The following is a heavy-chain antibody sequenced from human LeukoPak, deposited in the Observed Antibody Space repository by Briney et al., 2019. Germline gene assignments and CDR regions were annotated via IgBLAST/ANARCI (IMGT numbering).Heavy chain of an antibody. J-gene: IGHJ4*02. CDR3: ARGLNDSWTGENY. Sequence: SETLSLTCTVSGNSISSGDNYWSWIRQPPGKGLEWIGEINHSGSTNYNPSLKSRVTISLDTSKSQFSLKVRYVTAADTAVYYCARGLNDSWTGENYWGQGTLVTVSS. V-gene: IGHV4-39*07. CDR1: GNSISSGDNY. D-gene: IGHD3-3*01. CDR2: INHSGST.